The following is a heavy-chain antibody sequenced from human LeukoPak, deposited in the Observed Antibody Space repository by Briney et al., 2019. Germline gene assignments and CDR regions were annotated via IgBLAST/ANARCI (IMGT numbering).Heavy chain of an antibody. J-gene: IGHJ3*02. D-gene: IGHD2-2*01. Sequence: SETLSLTCAVYGGSFSGYYWSWIRQPPGKGLEWIGEFNHSGSTNYNPSLKSRVTISVDTSKNQFSLKLSSVTATDTAVYSFARSTSPALVFDIWGQGTMVTVFS. CDR1: GGSFSGYY. CDR2: FNHSGST. CDR3: ARSTSPALVFDI. V-gene: IGHV4-34*01.